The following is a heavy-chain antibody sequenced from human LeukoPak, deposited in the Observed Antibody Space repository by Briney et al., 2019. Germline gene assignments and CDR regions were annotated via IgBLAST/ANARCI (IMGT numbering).Heavy chain of an antibody. CDR3: ATFSTVVASPYDGFDI. D-gene: IGHD2/OR15-2a*01. Sequence: PSGTLSLTCAVSGGSISSSNWWSWVRQPPGKGLEWIGEIYHSGSTNYNPSLKSRVTISVDKSKNQFSLKLSSVTAADTAMYYCATFSTVVASPYDGFDIWGQGTMVTVSS. CDR2: IYHSGST. CDR1: GGSISSSNW. V-gene: IGHV4-4*02. J-gene: IGHJ3*02.